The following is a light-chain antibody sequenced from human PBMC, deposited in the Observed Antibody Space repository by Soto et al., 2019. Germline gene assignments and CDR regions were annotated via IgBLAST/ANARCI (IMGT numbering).Light chain of an antibody. J-gene: IGKJ3*01. CDR1: QSISSW. V-gene: IGKV1-5*01. Sequence: DIQMPPSVSALSASVGDRVTITCRASQSISSWLAWYQQKPGKAPKLLIYDASSLESGVPSRFSGSGSGTEFTLTISSLQPDDFATYYCQQYNSYPFTFGPGTKVDIK. CDR2: DAS. CDR3: QQYNSYPFT.